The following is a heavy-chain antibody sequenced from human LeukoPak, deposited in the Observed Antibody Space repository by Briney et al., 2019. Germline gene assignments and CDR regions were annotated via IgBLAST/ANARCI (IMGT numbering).Heavy chain of an antibody. CDR3: ARRRSSGYYYTTWVYNGFDP. Sequence: GASVKVSCKASGYTFTSYDINWVRQATGQGLEWMGWMNPNSGNTGYAQKFQGRVTITRNTSISTAYMELSSLRSEDTAVYYCARRRSSGYYYTTWVYNGFDPWGQGTLVTVSS. V-gene: IGHV1-8*03. J-gene: IGHJ5*02. CDR1: GYTFTSYD. CDR2: MNPNSGNT. D-gene: IGHD3-22*01.